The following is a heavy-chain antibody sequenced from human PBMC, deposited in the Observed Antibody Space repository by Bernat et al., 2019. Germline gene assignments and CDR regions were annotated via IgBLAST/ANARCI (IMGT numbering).Heavy chain of an antibody. V-gene: IGHV3-30*01. CDR2: ISYEGSNK. CDR3: AMGLWFRESYPPNWFDP. D-gene: IGHD3-10*01. CDR1: GFTFSSYA. J-gene: IGHJ5*02. Sequence: QVQLVESGGGVVQPGRSLRLSCAASGFTFSSYAMHWVRQAPGKGLEWVAVISYEGSNKYYADSVKGRFTISRDNSKNTLYLQMNSLRAEDTAVYYCAMGLWFRESYPPNWFDPWGQGTLVTVSS.